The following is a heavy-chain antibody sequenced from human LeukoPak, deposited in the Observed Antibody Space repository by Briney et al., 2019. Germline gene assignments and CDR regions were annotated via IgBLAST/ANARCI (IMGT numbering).Heavy chain of an antibody. CDR2: ISSSGSTI. D-gene: IGHD4-17*01. CDR1: GFTFSSYE. CDR3: ARDSSYDDYALVLDY. V-gene: IGHV3-48*03. Sequence: GGSLRLSCAASGFTFSSYEMNWVRQAPGKGLEWVSYISSSGSTIYYADSVKGRFTISRDNAKNSLYLQMNSLRAEDTAVYYCARDSSYDDYALVLDYWGQGTLVTVSS. J-gene: IGHJ4*02.